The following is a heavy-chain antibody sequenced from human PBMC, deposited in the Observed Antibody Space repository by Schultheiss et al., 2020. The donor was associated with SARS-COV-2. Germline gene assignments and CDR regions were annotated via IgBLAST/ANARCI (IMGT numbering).Heavy chain of an antibody. Sequence: GGSLRLSCATSGFTFSDYYMNWVRQTPGKGLECVAYISNDRNNIFYGASMEGRFTIARDNSRKTLSLQMDSLRAEDTAVYYCARSGRYFQHWAQGTLVTVSS. V-gene: IGHV3-30*03. J-gene: IGHJ1*01. D-gene: IGHD1-1*01. CDR3: ARSGRYFQH. CDR1: GFTFSDYY. CDR2: ISNDRNNI.